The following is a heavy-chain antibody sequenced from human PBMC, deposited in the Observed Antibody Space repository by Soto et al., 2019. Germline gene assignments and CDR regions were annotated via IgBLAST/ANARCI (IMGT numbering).Heavy chain of an antibody. J-gene: IGHJ6*02. CDR3: AGDFYYNMDV. V-gene: IGHV3-73*02. Sequence: EVQLVESGGGLVHPGGSLKLSCAASGFPFNGSAMHWVRQASGKGLEWVGRIRSKPNNYATAYAASLNGRLTISRDDSKNTAYLQMNSLKTYDTAVYYCAGDFYYNMDVWGQWTTVTVSS. CDR2: IRSKPNNYAT. CDR1: GFPFNGSA.